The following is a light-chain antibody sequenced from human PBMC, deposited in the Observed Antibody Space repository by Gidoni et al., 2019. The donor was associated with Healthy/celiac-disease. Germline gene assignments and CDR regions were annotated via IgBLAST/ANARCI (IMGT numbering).Light chain of an antibody. CDR2: AAS. V-gene: IGKV1-9*01. J-gene: IGKJ5*01. CDR1: QGISSY. Sequence: DIQLTQSPSFLSASVGDRVTITCRASQGISSYLAWYQQRPGKAPKLLIYAASTLQSGVPSRFSGSGSGIEFTLTISSLQPEDFATYYCQQLNSYLTFGQGTRLESK. CDR3: QQLNSYLT.